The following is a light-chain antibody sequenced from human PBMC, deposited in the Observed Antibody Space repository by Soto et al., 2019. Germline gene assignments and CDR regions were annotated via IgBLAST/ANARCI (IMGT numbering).Light chain of an antibody. J-gene: IGLJ1*01. CDR3: QSSDSRLSGSDV. Sequence: QSVLTQPPSGSGAPGQRVTISCTGSSSNIGAGYHVHWYHQLPGAAPKLLIFGDSNRPSGVPDRFSGSKSGTSASLAITGLQADDEADYYCQSSDSRLSGSDVFGTGTKV. CDR1: SSNIGAGYH. CDR2: GDS. V-gene: IGLV1-40*01.